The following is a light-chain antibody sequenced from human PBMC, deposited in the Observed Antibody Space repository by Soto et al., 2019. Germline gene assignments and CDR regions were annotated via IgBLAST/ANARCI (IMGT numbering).Light chain of an antibody. CDR3: QQYSSSPVT. Sequence: EIVLAQSPGTLSLSPGERATLSCRASQRDSNTYLAWYQQKPGQAPRLLIYGVSSRATGIPDRFSGSGSGTDFTLTISRLEPEDFAVYYCQQYSSSPVTFGGGTTVEIK. CDR2: GVS. CDR1: QRDSNTY. J-gene: IGKJ4*01. V-gene: IGKV3-20*01.